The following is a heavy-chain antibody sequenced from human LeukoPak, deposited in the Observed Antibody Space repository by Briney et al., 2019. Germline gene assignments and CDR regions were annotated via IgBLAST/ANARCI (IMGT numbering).Heavy chain of an antibody. CDR2: IRKKANSYTT. D-gene: IGHD1-14*01. Sequence: GGFLRLSCAASGFTFSDHYMDWVRQAPGKGLEWVGRIRKKANSYTTEYAASVKGRFTVSRDDSKNSLYLQMNSLKTEDTAVYYCARVTPPPLYYFDYWGQGTLVTVSS. V-gene: IGHV3-72*01. CDR1: GFTFSDHY. CDR3: ARVTPPPLYYFDY. J-gene: IGHJ4*02.